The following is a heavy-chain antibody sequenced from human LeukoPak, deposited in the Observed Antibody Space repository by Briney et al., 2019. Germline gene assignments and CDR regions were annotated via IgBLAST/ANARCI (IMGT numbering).Heavy chain of an antibody. J-gene: IGHJ4*02. CDR3: ARHVAAGTVDY. D-gene: IGHD6-13*01. Sequence: PGGSLRLSCAASGFTFSVYWMSWARQAPGKGLEWVGNINDVGSDKYYVDSVNGRFTFSRDTVKSLLYLQMNNLRAEDTAVYYCARHVAAGTVDYWGQGTLVTVSS. CDR1: GFTFSVYW. V-gene: IGHV3-7*01. CDR2: INDVGSDK.